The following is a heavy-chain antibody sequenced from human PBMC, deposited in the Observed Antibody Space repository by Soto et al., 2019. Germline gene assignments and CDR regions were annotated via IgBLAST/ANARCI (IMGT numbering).Heavy chain of an antibody. J-gene: IGHJ4*01. CDR1: GYTFTSYG. V-gene: IGHV1-18*01. CDR3: ATDHSTDYVTSVRLGNYFHY. CDR2: ISAYNGNT. Sequence: QVQLVQSGAEVKKPGASVKVSCKASGYTFTSYGISWVRQAPGQGLEGMGWISAYNGNTNYSQKFQGRVTMTTDTSTSTAYMELRSLRSDDTAVYYCATDHSTDYVTSVRLGNYFHYWGHGALVTVSS. D-gene: IGHD4-17*01.